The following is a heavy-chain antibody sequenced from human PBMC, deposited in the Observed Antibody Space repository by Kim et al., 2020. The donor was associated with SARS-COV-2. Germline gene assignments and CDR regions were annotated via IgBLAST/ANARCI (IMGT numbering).Heavy chain of an antibody. J-gene: IGHJ6*02. CDR1: GGSISSYY. CDR2: IYYSGST. V-gene: IGHV4-59*01. Sequence: SETLSLTCTVSGGSISSYYWSWIRQPPGKGLEWIGYIYYSGSTNYNPSLKSRVTISVDTSKNQFSLKLSSVTAADTAVYYCARDTYSSSWQDQQNYYYYYGMDVWGQGTTVTVSS. CDR3: ARDTYSSSWQDQQNYYYYYGMDV. D-gene: IGHD6-13*01.